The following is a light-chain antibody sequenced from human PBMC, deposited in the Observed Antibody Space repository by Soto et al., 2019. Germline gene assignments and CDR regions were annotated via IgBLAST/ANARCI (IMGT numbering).Light chain of an antibody. J-gene: IGKJ2*01. CDR1: QNVPANY. V-gene: IGKV3-20*01. CDR2: GAS. CDR3: HQYGVSSGT. Sequence: EIVLTQSPGTLSLSPGERVSLSCRASQNVPANYLAWYQQKPGQAPRLLIYGASTRATGIPDRFSASGSGTDFTLTISSLEPEDFAVYYCHQYGVSSGTFGQGTNLEIK.